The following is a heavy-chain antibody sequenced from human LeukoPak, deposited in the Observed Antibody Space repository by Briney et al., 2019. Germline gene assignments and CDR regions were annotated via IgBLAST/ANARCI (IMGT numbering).Heavy chain of an antibody. J-gene: IGHJ4*02. CDR2: ISSSSSYI. D-gene: IGHD3-10*01. CDR3: ARESVLLWFGELIS. V-gene: IGHV3-21*01. CDR1: GFTFSSYS. Sequence: GGSLRLSCAASGFTFSSYSMNWVRQAPGKGLEWVSSISSSSSYIYYADSVKGRFTISRDNAKNSLYLQMNSLRAEDTAVYYCARESVLLWFGELISWGQGTLVTVSS.